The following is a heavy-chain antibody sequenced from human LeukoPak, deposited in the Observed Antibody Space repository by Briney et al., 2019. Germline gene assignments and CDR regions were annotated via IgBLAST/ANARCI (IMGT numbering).Heavy chain of an antibody. CDR1: GDSVTNKNAA. V-gene: IGHV6-1*01. CDR2: TNYTYRGNK. CDR3: ARGFFASGWAS. Sequence: SQTLSLTCAISGDSVTNKNAAWNCIRQSPSRGLEWLGRTNYTYRGNKEYAESVKSRITISPDTSKNQFSLQINTVTLEDTAVYYCARGFFASGWASWGQGTLVTVSS. J-gene: IGHJ5*02. D-gene: IGHD6-19*01.